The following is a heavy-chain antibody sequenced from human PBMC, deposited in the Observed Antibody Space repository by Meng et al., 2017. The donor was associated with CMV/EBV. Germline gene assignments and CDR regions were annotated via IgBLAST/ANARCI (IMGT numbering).Heavy chain of an antibody. D-gene: IGHD3-3*01. CDR1: GFTFSNVW. CDR2: IKSKTDGGTT. J-gene: IGHJ4*02. CDR3: TTASQYYDFWSGYHFDY. Sequence: GESLKISCAASGFTFSNVWMSWVRQAPGKGLEWVGRIKSKTDGGTTDYAAPVKGRFTISRDDSKNTLFLQMKSLKTEDTAVYYCTTASQYYDFWSGYHFDYWGQGTLVTVSS. V-gene: IGHV3-15*01.